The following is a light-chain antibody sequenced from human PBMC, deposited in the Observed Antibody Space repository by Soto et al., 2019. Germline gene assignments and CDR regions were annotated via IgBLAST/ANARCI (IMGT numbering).Light chain of an antibody. CDR1: QSVSSY. Sequence: EIELTQSPATLSLSPGERATLSCRASQSVSSYLAWYQQKPGQAPRLLIYDASNRATGIPARFSGSGSGTDFTLTISSLEPEDFAVYYCQRRSNWPPLTFGGGTKVEIK. CDR2: DAS. J-gene: IGKJ4*01. CDR3: QRRSNWPPLT. V-gene: IGKV3-11*01.